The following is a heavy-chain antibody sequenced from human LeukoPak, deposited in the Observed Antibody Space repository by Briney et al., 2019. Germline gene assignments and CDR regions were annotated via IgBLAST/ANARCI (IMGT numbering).Heavy chain of an antibody. CDR3: ARQPSYYDSSGYYAY. J-gene: IGHJ4*02. V-gene: IGHV4-39*01. D-gene: IGHD3-22*01. CDR1: GGSISSSSYY. Sequence: SSETLSLTCTVSGGSISSSSYYWGWIRQPPGKGLEWIRSIYYSGSTYYNPSLKSRVTISVDTSKNQFSLKLSSVTAADTAVYYCARQPSYYDSSGYYAYWGQGTLVTVSS. CDR2: IYYSGST.